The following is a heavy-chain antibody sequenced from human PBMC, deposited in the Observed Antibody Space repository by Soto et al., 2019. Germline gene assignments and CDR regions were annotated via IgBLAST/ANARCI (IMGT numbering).Heavy chain of an antibody. CDR2: ISSSGDAI. Sequence: EVQLVESGGDLVQPGGSLRLSCAASGFIFSDYTMTWVRQATGRGLEFVSHISSSGDAIFYAESVKGRFTVSRDNAKNSLYLQMNSLRDDDTAVYFCARDHGGSTWFVGVYYFFGMDVWGQGTAVTVSS. D-gene: IGHD6-13*01. CDR3: ARDHGGSTWFVGVYYFFGMDV. J-gene: IGHJ6*02. V-gene: IGHV3-48*02. CDR1: GFIFSDYT.